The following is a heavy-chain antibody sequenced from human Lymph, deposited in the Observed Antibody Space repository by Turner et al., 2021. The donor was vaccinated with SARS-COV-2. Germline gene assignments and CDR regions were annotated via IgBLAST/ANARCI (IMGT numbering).Heavy chain of an antibody. J-gene: IGHJ4*02. Sequence: QVQLVESGGGVVQPGRSLRPPCAASGFTFSSHAMHWVRQAPGKGLEWVAFISYDGSDKYYADSVKGRFTFSRDNSKNTLYLQMNSLRAEDTAVYYCARDRDSSGWVDYWGQGTLVTVSS. CDR1: GFTFSSHA. CDR3: ARDRDSSGWVDY. V-gene: IGHV3-30*04. CDR2: ISYDGSDK. D-gene: IGHD3-22*01.